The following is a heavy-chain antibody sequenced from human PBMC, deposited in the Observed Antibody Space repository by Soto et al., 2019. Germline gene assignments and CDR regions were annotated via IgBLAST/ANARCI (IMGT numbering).Heavy chain of an antibody. V-gene: IGHV3-53*02. Sequence: EVQLVETGGGLIQPGGSLRLSCAASGFTVSSNYMSWVRQAPGKGLEWVSVIYSGGSTYYADSVKGRFTISRDNSKNPLYLKMNSRRAEDTAVYYWARGLGFDPWAQGTLVTVSS. J-gene: IGHJ5*02. CDR2: IYSGGST. CDR3: ARGLGFDP. CDR1: GFTVSSNY.